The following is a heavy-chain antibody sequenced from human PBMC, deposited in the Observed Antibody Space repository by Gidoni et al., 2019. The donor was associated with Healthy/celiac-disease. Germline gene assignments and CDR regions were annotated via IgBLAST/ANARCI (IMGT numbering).Heavy chain of an antibody. J-gene: IGHJ2*01. Sequence: QVQLQESGPGLVKPSQTLSLTCTVSGGSISSGGYYWSWIRQHPGKGLEWIGYIYYSGSTYYNPSLKSRVTISVDTSKNQFSLKLSSVTAADTAVYYCARAPNNAKYGDYGGWYFDLWGRGTLVTVSS. CDR3: ARAPNNAKYGDYGGWYFDL. D-gene: IGHD4-17*01. CDR2: IYYSGST. CDR1: GGSISSGGYY. V-gene: IGHV4-31*03.